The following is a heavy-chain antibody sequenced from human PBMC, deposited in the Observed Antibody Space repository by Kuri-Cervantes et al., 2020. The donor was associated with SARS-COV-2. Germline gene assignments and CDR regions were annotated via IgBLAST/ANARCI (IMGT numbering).Heavy chain of an antibody. CDR3: ARDQHPYDFWSGYYIYYYYGMDV. J-gene: IGHJ6*02. CDR1: GFTFTSYA. D-gene: IGHD3-3*01. Sequence: GGSLRLSCAASGFTFTSYAMSWVRQAPGKGLEWVANIKQDGSEKYYVDSVKGRFTISRDNAKNSLYLQMNSLRAEDTAVYYCARDQHPYDFWSGYYIYYYYGMDVWGQGTTVTVSS. CDR2: IKQDGSEK. V-gene: IGHV3-7*01.